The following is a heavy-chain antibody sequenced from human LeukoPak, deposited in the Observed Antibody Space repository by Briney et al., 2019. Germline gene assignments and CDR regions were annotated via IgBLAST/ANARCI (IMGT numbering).Heavy chain of an antibody. CDR2: IYYSGST. J-gene: IGHJ6*02. V-gene: IGHV4-59*08. CDR3: ARQMTTVTSYYYYYGLDV. CDR1: GGSIGSYY. Sequence: SETLSLTCTVSGGSIGSYYWSWIRQPPGKGLEWIGYIYYSGSTNYNPSLKSRVTISVDTSKNQFSLKLSSVTAADTAVYYCARQMTTVTSYYYYYGLDVWGQGTTVTVSS. D-gene: IGHD4-17*01.